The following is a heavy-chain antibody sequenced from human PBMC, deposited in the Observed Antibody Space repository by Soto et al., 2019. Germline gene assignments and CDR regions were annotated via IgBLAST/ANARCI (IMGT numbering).Heavy chain of an antibody. CDR3: ARRLAVAATFGANYYKYYMDV. Sequence: QVQLVQSGAEVKEPGASVKVSCKASGYTFTNYGVSWVRQAPGQGLEWMAWISVYNGNTNYAQNLQGRVTLTTDTSTSTAYIELRSLTSDDTAIYYCARRLAVAATFGANYYKYYMDVWGQGTTVTVSS. D-gene: IGHD6-19*01. CDR1: GYTFTNYG. J-gene: IGHJ6*03. CDR2: ISVYNGNT. V-gene: IGHV1-18*01.